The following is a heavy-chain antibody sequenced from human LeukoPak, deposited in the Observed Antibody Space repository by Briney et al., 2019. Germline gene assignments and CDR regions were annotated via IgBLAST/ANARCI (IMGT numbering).Heavy chain of an antibody. D-gene: IGHD6-13*01. Sequence: ASVKVCCKASGYTFTIYYMHWVRQAPGQGLEWMGIINPSGGSTSYAQKFRGRVTMTRDTSTSTVYMELSSLRSEDTAVYYCAKPGIAAAYVNDDYWGQGTLVTVSS. CDR2: INPSGGST. CDR3: AKPGIAAAYVNDDY. J-gene: IGHJ4*02. CDR1: GYTFTIYY. V-gene: IGHV1-46*01.